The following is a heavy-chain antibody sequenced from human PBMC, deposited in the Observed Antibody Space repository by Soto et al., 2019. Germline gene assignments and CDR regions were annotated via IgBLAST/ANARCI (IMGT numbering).Heavy chain of an antibody. J-gene: IGHJ3*02. V-gene: IGHV1-69*13. CDR1: GGTFSSYA. D-gene: IGHD2-15*01. CDR3: ARAVGSAHTLSGYCSGGSCYPDAFAI. Sequence: GASVKVSCKASGGTFSSYAISWGRQAPGQGLEWMGGIIPIFGTANYAQKFQGRVTITADESTSTAYMELSSLRSEDTAVYYCARAVGSAHTLSGYCSGGSCYPDAFAIWGQGTMVPVSS. CDR2: IIPIFGTA.